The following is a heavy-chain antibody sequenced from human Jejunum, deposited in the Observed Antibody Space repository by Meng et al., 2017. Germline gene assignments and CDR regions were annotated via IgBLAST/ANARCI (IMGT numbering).Heavy chain of an antibody. CDR2: IYWHNDK. CDR1: GSSLSTNGVG. V-gene: IGHV2-5*01. CDR3: SHRLAYRGEWNVGWFDP. J-gene: IGHJ5*01. D-gene: IGHD5-12*01. Sequence: SGPTLVKPTQTLTLTCTFPGSSLSTNGVGVGWIRQPPGKVMECLALIYWHNDKRYNPSLQNRLTINKDNSKNQVVLTMTDMDPVDTATYYCSHRLAYRGEWNVGWFDPWGQGNRV.